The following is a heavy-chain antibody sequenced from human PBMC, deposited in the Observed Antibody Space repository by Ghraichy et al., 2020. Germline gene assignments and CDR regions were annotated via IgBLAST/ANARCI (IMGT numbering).Heavy chain of an antibody. J-gene: IGHJ5*02. CDR1: GGSFSGYY. Sequence: SQTLSLTCAVYGGSFSGYYWSWIRQPPGKGLEWIGEINHSGSTNYNPSLKSRVTISVDTSKNQFSLKLSSVTAADTAVYYCARVYSSGWYGWDRDWFDPWGQGTLVTVSS. CDR3: ARVYSSGWYGWDRDWFDP. CDR2: INHSGST. V-gene: IGHV4-34*01. D-gene: IGHD6-19*01.